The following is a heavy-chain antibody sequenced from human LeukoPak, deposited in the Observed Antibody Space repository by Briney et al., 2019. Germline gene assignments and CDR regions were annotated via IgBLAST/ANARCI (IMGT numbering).Heavy chain of an antibody. V-gene: IGHV3-21*01. Sequence: GGSLRLSCAASGFTFSSYSMNWVRQAPGKGLEWVSSISSSSSYIYYADSVKGRFTISRDKAKNSLYLQMNSLRAEDTAVYYCAREFIYDSSGYFGYWGQGTLVTVSS. D-gene: IGHD3-22*01. J-gene: IGHJ4*02. CDR3: AREFIYDSSGYFGY. CDR2: ISSSSSYI. CDR1: GFTFSSYS.